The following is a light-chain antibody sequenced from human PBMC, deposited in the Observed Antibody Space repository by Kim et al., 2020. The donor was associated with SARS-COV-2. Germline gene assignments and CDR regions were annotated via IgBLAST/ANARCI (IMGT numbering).Light chain of an antibody. CDR1: QSISIW. CDR2: DAS. Sequence: DIQMTQSPSTLSASVGDSVTITCRASQSISIWLAWYQHKPGKAPSLLIYDASILESGVPSRFSGRGSGTEFTLTISGLQPDDFATYSCQQYDSHPYTFGQGTKLEI. J-gene: IGKJ2*01. CDR3: QQYDSHPYT. V-gene: IGKV1-5*01.